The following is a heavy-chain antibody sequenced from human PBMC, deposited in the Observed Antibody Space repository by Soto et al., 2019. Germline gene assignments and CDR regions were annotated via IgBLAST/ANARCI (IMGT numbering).Heavy chain of an antibody. V-gene: IGHV3-48*02. D-gene: IGHD1-26*01. CDR3: ARDYRGTYYYYYGMDV. CDR1: GFTFSSYS. CDR2: ISSSSSTI. Sequence: EGQLVESGGGLVQPGGSLRLSCAAPGFTFSSYSMNWVRQAPGKGLEWVSYISSSSSTIYYADSVKGRFSVSRDNTKNSLYVQMNSLRDEDTAVYYCARDYRGTYYYYYGMDVWGQGTTVTVSS. J-gene: IGHJ6*02.